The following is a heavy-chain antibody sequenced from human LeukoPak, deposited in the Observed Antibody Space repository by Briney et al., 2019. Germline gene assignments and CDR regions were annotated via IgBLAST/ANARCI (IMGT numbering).Heavy chain of an antibody. Sequence: GGSLRLSCAASGFTFSSYSMNWVRQAPGKGLEWVSYISSSSSTIYYADSVKGRFTISRDNAKTSLYLQMNSLRAEDTAVYYCARRSGGYDFWSGYYLWFDPWGQGTLVTVSS. CDR1: GFTFSSYS. V-gene: IGHV3-48*01. D-gene: IGHD3-3*01. J-gene: IGHJ5*02. CDR3: ARRSGGYDFWSGYYLWFDP. CDR2: ISSSSSTI.